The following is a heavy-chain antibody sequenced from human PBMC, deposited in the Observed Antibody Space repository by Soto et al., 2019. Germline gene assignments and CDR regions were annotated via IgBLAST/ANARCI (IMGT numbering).Heavy chain of an antibody. Sequence: PGGSLRLSCAASGFTFRTYAMGWVRQAPGKGLEYVSSISGSGGDRYYADSVRGRFTISRDNSKNTLYLQMNSLKTEDTAVYYCTGSYPPSRDYWGQGTLVTVSS. CDR2: ISGSGGDR. CDR1: GFTFRTYA. J-gene: IGHJ4*02. D-gene: IGHD1-26*01. CDR3: TGSYPPSRDY. V-gene: IGHV3-23*01.